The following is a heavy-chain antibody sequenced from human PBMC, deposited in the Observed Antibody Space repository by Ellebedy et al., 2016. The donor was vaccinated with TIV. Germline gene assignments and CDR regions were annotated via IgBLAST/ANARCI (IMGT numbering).Heavy chain of an antibody. J-gene: IGHJ4*02. V-gene: IGHV3-30*18. CDR3: AKDGSGWNLED. CDR1: GFTFSRSV. CDR2: ISNRGSDR. Sequence: SLKISXAGSGFTFSRSVMHWVRQPPGKGLEWVAFISNRGSDRYYADSVKGRFTISRDDSKNNVYLQIDSLRIEDSGVYYCAKDGSGWNLEDWGQGTQVTVSS. D-gene: IGHD6-19*01.